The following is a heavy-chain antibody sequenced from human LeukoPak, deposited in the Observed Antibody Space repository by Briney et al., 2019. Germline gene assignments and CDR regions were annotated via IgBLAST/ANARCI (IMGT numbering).Heavy chain of an antibody. CDR2: INQDGGEI. Sequence: PGGPLRLSCAASGFTFSTFCMGWVRQAPGKGLEWVASINQDGGEIHYADSVKGRFTISRDNAKNSLFLQMNSLTAEDTAMYYCVMAYHPGACFDPWGQGTLVTVSS. CDR1: GFTFSTFC. J-gene: IGHJ5*02. CDR3: VMAYHPGACFDP. D-gene: IGHD2-2*01. V-gene: IGHV3-7*01.